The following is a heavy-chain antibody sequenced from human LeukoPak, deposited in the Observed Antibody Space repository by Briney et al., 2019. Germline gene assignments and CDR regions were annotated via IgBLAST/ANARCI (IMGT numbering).Heavy chain of an antibody. CDR3: AREVEREQWLSPGGY. D-gene: IGHD6-19*01. V-gene: IGHV1-18*04. J-gene: IGHJ4*02. Sequence: GASVKVSCKASGYTFTSYGISWVRQAPGQGLEWMGWISAYNGNTNYAQKLQGRVTMTTDTSTSTAHMELRSLRSDDTAVYYCAREVEREQWLSPGGYWGQGTLVTVSS. CDR1: GYTFTSYG. CDR2: ISAYNGNT.